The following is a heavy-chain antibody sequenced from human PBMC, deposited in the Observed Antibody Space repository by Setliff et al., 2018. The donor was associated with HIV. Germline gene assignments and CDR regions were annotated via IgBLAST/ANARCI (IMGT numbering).Heavy chain of an antibody. J-gene: IGHJ4*02. CDR1: GFTFSDYS. Sequence: GSLRLSCAASGFTFSDYSINWVRQAPGKGLEWVSTITSSSDSIYYVDSLKGRFTVSRDDARNSLYLQMNSLRAEDSAVYYCAILTSAYTNTWYPGFDYWGQGTLVTAPQ. CDR2: ITSSSDSI. D-gene: IGHD3-9*01. CDR3: AILTSAYTNTWYPGFDY. V-gene: IGHV3-21*01.